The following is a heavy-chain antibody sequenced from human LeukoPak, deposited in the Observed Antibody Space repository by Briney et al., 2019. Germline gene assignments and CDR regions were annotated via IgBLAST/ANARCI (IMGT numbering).Heavy chain of an antibody. J-gene: IGHJ4*02. CDR1: VESSRGYY. Sequence: SETLSLSSALSVESSRGYYWRWSRQPPRGGGGRMGYTYYSGGTTYNPSLKSRVTISVDTSKQPFPLKLSTVSAGGTAVYCLARDALTYSFEYWGQGPLVTVSS. V-gene: IGHV4-59*01. D-gene: IGHD3-16*01. CDR2: TYYSGGT. CDR3: ARDALTYSFEY.